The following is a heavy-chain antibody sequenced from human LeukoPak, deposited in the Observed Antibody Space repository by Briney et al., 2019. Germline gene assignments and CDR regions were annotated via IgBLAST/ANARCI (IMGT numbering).Heavy chain of an antibody. CDR1: GYTFITYY. D-gene: IGHD2-15*01. J-gene: IGHJ4*02. CDR2: INPSGGST. CDR3: ARDSGGRYGGDY. Sequence: ASVKVSCKASGYTFITYYVHWVRLAPGQGLEWMGIINPSGGSTTYAQKFQGRVTMTRDTSTSTVYMELSSLRSEDTAVYYCARDSGGRYGGDYWGQGTLVTVSS. V-gene: IGHV1-46*01.